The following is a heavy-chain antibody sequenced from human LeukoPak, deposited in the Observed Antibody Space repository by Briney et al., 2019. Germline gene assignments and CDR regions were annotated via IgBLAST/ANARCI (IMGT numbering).Heavy chain of an antibody. CDR1: GFTFSSYS. CDR2: ISGSSSTI. Sequence: GGSLRLSCAASGFTFSSYSMNWVRQAPGKRLQWVSYISGSSSTIYYADSVRGRFTISRDNAKNSLYLQMNSLRDEDTAVYYCMKGGGSGSYSDYRGQGTPVTVSS. V-gene: IGHV3-48*02. J-gene: IGHJ4*02. D-gene: IGHD3-10*01. CDR3: MKGGGSGSYSDY.